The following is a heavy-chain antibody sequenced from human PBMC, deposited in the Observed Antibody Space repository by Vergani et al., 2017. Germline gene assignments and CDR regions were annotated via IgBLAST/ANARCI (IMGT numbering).Heavy chain of an antibody. D-gene: IGHD1-7*01. CDR2: IDPSDSYT. CDR3: ARGTTPYFDL. CDR1: GYSFSSYW. Sequence: EVQLVQSGAEVKKPGESLRISCKGSGYSFSSYWTSWVRQMPGKGLEWMGSIDPSDSYTNYSPSFEGHVTISADKSISTAYLQGSSLKASGTAMYYCARGTTPYFDLWGRGTLVTVSS. V-gene: IGHV5-10-1*03. J-gene: IGHJ2*01.